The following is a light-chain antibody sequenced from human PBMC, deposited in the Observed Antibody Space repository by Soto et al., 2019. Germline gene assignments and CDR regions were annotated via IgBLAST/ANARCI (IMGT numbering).Light chain of an antibody. CDR2: AAS. CDR1: QSISSY. J-gene: IGKJ5*01. Sequence: AECRSWKAASVGDTVNNSRQASQSISSYLNWYQKKPGQAPKLLIYAASSLQSGVPSKFSGSGSGTDFTLSIISIPPEEFATYNSLPAYLLSAFAEGTRLEIK. CDR3: LPAYLLSA. V-gene: IGKV1-39*01.